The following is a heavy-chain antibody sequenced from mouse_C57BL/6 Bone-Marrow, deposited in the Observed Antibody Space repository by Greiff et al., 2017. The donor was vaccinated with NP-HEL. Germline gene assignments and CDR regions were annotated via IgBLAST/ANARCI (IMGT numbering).Heavy chain of an antibody. J-gene: IGHJ2*01. CDR3: ARGDYDYFDY. CDR1: GFTFSSYA. D-gene: IGHD2-4*01. Sequence: EVQLVESGGGLVKPGGSLKLSCAASGFTFSSYAMSWVRQTPEKRLEWVATISDGGSYTYYPDNVKGRFTISRDNAKNNLYLQMSHLKSEDTAMYYCARGDYDYFDYWGQGTTLTVSS. V-gene: IGHV5-4*01. CDR2: ISDGGSYT.